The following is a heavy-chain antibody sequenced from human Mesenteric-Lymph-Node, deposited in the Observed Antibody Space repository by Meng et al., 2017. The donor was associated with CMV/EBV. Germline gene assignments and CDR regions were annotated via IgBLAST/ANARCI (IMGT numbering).Heavy chain of an antibody. J-gene: IGHJ4*02. CDR3: ARDRDTDWYSPFDY. D-gene: IGHD3-9*01. Sequence: QVQLVQSRAEVKNPGASVRVSCKASGYAFIDYYINWVRQAPGQGLEWMGRINPKTGGRSYAQNFQGRVTMTRDTSINTAYMEVNRLNSDDTAMYYCARDRDTDWYSPFDYWGPGTLVTVSS. CDR1: GYAFIDYY. V-gene: IGHV1-2*06. CDR2: INPKTGGR.